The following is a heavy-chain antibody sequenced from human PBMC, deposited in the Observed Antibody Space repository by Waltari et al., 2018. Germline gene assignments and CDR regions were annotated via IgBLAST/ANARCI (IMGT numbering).Heavy chain of an antibody. Sequence: QVQLVQSGAEVKKPGASVKVSCKASGYTFTGYSMHWVRQAPGQGLEWMGRINPNSGGTNYAQKFQGRVTMTRDTSISTAYMELSRLRSDDTAVYYGAREFQRDSSGYYHTEWGQGTLVTVSS. CDR2: INPNSGGT. D-gene: IGHD3-22*01. J-gene: IGHJ4*02. V-gene: IGHV1-2*06. CDR1: GYTFTGYS. CDR3: AREFQRDSSGYYHTE.